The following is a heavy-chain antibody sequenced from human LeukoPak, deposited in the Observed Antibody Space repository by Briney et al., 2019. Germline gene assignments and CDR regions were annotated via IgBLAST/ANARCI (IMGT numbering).Heavy chain of an antibody. J-gene: IGHJ4*02. D-gene: IGHD3-22*01. V-gene: IGHV4-61*02. CDR2: IYTSGST. CDR1: GGSISSGSYY. Sequence: SETLSLTCTVSGGSISSGSYYWSWIRQPAGKGLEWIGRIYTSGSTNYNPSLKSRVTISVDTSKNRFSLKLSSVTAADTAVYYCARASYSGYYSLDYWGQGTLVTVSS. CDR3: ARASYSGYYSLDY.